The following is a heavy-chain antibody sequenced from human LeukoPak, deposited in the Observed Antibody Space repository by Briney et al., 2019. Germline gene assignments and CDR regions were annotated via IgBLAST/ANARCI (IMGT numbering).Heavy chain of an antibody. J-gene: IGHJ4*02. Sequence: GGSLRLSCAASGFTFSSYAMSWVRQAPGKGLEWVSTISGSGGSTYYADSVKGRFTISRDNSKNTLYLQMNSLRAEDTAVYYCAKGQNSYGYWYFDYWGQGTLVTVSS. CDR3: AKGQNSYGYWYFDY. CDR1: GFTFSSYA. D-gene: IGHD5-18*01. V-gene: IGHV3-23*01. CDR2: ISGSGGST.